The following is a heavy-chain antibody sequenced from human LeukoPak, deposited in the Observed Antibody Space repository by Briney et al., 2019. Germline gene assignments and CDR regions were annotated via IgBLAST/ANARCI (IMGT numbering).Heavy chain of an antibody. CDR1: GYTFTDYD. CDR3: ARNVAGTGDFDY. CDR2: MNPNSGNT. V-gene: IGHV1-8*03. Sequence: ASVKVSCKASGYTFTDYDINWVRQATGQGLEGMGWMNPNSGNTGYAQKFQGRVTITRYTSISTAYMELSSLRSEDTAVYYCARNVAGTGDFDYWGQGTLVTVSS. D-gene: IGHD6-19*01. J-gene: IGHJ4*02.